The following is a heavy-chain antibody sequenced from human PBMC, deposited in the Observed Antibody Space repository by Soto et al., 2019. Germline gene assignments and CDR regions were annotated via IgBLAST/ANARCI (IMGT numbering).Heavy chain of an antibody. D-gene: IGHD2-2*01. Sequence: GESLKISCKGSGYSFTSYWIGWVRQMPGKGLEWMGIIYPGDSNTRYSPSFQGQVTISADKSISTAYLQWSSLKASDTAMYYCARRDIVVVPAAMERYNWFDPWGQGTLVTVSS. V-gene: IGHV5-51*01. CDR2: IYPGDSNT. J-gene: IGHJ5*02. CDR1: GYSFTSYW. CDR3: ARRDIVVVPAAMERYNWFDP.